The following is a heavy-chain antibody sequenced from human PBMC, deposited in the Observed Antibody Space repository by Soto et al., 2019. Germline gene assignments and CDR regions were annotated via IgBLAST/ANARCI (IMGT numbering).Heavy chain of an antibody. Sequence: EVQLVESGGGLVQPGGSLRLSCVASGFTFSNFWMHWVRQAPGKGLVWVSLISTDGSSTTYADSVKGRFTISRDNAKNTLYLQMNSLRAEDTAVYYCTRGVYSAMDVWCQGTTVTVSS. J-gene: IGHJ6*02. CDR3: TRGVYSAMDV. CDR2: ISTDGSST. V-gene: IGHV3-74*03. D-gene: IGHD4-4*01. CDR1: GFTFSNFW.